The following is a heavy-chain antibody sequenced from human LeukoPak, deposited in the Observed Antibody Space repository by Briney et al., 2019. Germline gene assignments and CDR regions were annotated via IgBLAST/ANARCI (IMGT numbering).Heavy chain of an antibody. D-gene: IGHD6-13*01. V-gene: IGHV3-21*01. J-gene: IGHJ3*02. CDR2: ITSSRSYI. CDR1: GFTFSIYS. Sequence: GGTLRLSCAASGFTFSIYSMNCVPRAPGRGLECVSSITSSRSYIYYADSVKGRFTISRDNAKNSLYLQMNRLGAEDTAVYYCARDSQAAGYAFDIWGQGTMVTVSS. CDR3: ARDSQAAGYAFDI.